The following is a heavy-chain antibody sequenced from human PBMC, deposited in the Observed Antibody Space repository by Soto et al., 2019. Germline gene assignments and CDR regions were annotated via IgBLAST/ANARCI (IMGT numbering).Heavy chain of an antibody. CDR1: GGSFSGYY. CDR2: INHSGST. V-gene: IGHV4-34*01. J-gene: IGHJ5*02. D-gene: IGHD2-2*01. Sequence: SETLSLTCAVYGGSFSGYYWSWIRQPPGKGLEWIGEINHSGSTNYNPSLKSRVTISVDTSKNQFSLKLSSVTAADTAVYYCARAEGIVVVPAAPRYNWFDPWGHGTLVTAPQ. CDR3: ARAEGIVVVPAAPRYNWFDP.